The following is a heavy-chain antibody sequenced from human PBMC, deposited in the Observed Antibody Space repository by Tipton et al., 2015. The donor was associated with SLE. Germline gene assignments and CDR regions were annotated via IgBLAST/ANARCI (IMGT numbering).Heavy chain of an antibody. CDR1: GGSISIYC. J-gene: IGHJ3*02. CDR3: ARGLGTVTTRAFDI. Sequence: TLSLTCSVAGGSISIYCWSWIRQPPGKGLAWIGEINQSGSTNHNPSLKSRVTISLDTSKNQFSLKLNSVTAADTAVYYCARGLGTVTTRAFDIWGQGTMVTVSS. D-gene: IGHD4-17*01. CDR2: INQSGST. V-gene: IGHV4-34*01.